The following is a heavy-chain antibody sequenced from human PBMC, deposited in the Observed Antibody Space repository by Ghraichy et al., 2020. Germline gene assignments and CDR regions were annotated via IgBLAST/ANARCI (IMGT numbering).Heavy chain of an antibody. CDR3: PRVGSGYADY. CDR2: ISAYTGST. Sequence: ASVKVSCKASGYTFDNYGIGWVRQAPRQVLEWMGWISAYTGSTHYAPKFQDRVTMNTDKSPSTAPLELRSLSSDDTAVYYCPRVGSGYADYWGRGTLVTVSS. D-gene: IGHD3-3*01. CDR1: GYTFDNYG. V-gene: IGHV1-18*01. J-gene: IGHJ4*02.